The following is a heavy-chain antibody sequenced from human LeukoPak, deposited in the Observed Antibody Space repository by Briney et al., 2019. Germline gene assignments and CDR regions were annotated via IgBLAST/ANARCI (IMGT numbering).Heavy chain of an antibody. D-gene: IGHD3-10*01. Sequence: SQNLSRTCAISGVSVSSNSAAWNWIRQSLSRGLEWLGRTYYRSKWYNDYAVSVKSRITINPDTSKNQFSLQLNSVTPEDTAVYYCARDTASGFGELFDYWGQGTLVTVSS. CDR3: ARDTASGFGELFDY. CDR2: TYYRSKWYN. V-gene: IGHV6-1*01. J-gene: IGHJ4*02. CDR1: GVSVSSNSAA.